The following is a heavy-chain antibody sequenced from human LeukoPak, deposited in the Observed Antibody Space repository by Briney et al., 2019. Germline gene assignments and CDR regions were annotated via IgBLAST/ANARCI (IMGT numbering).Heavy chain of an antibody. CDR1: GYTFTSYD. D-gene: IGHD2-8*02. Sequence: ASVKVSCKASGYTFTSYDINWVRQATGQGLEWMGWMNPNSGGTNYARKFQGRVTMTRDTSISTAYMELSRLRSDDTAVYYCARDGGGVRFDYWGQGTLVTVSS. CDR2: MNPNSGGT. CDR3: ARDGGGVRFDY. V-gene: IGHV1-2*02. J-gene: IGHJ4*02.